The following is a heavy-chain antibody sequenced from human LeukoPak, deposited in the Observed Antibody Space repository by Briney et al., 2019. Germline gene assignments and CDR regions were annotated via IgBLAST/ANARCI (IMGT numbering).Heavy chain of an antibody. CDR1: GGSVNRGTFF. V-gene: IGHV4-61*01. D-gene: IGHD3-22*01. CDR3: ARVSPMIGSSRLEALLPGTFDI. J-gene: IGHJ3*02. Sequence: SETLSLTCAVSGGSVNRGTFFWTWIRKPPGKGLEWIGYISNSGSTNYNPSLKSRVTISVDTSKNQFSLKLSSVTAADTAVYYCARVSPMIGSSRLEALLPGTFDIWGQGTMVTVSS. CDR2: ISNSGST.